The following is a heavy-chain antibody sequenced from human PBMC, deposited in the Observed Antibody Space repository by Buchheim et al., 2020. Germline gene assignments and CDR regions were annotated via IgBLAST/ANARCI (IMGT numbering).Heavy chain of an antibody. J-gene: IGHJ4*02. V-gene: IGHV3-30*04. CDR1: GFTFRSYS. CDR2: ISYDGSNK. CDR3: ARDEGFWSGYQYYFDY. Sequence: QVQLVESGGRVVQPGRSLRLACATSGFTFRSYSMHWVRQAAGKGLEWVAVISYDGSNKYYADSVKGRFTISRDNSKNTLYLQMNSLRAEDTAVYYCARDEGFWSGYQYYFDYWGQGTL. D-gene: IGHD3-3*01.